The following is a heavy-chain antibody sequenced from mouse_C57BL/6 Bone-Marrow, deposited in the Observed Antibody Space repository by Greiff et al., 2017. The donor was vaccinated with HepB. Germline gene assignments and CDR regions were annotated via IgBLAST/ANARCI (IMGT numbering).Heavy chain of an antibody. Sequence: EVMLVESGGDLVKPGGSLKLSCAASGFTFSSYGMSWVRQTPDKRLEWVATISSGGSYPYYPDSVKGRFTISRDNAKNTLYLQMSSLKSEDTAMYYCAIDYDDAMDYWGQGTSVTVSS. J-gene: IGHJ4*01. CDR2: ISSGGSYP. V-gene: IGHV5-6*01. CDR1: GFTFSSYG. CDR3: AIDYDDAMDY. D-gene: IGHD2-4*01.